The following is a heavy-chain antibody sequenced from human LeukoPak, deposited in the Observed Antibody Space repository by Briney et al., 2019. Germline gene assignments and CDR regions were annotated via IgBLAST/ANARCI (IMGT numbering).Heavy chain of an antibody. D-gene: IGHD4-23*01. Sequence: GGSLRLSCAASGFTVSDNYMTWVRQAPGKGLEWVSVIYSGGSTYYADFVKARFTISRDNSKNTLFLQMNSLRVEDTAVYYCAREFRLGGRWGQGTLVPSPQ. CDR1: GFTVSDNY. CDR2: IYSGGST. CDR3: AREFRLGGR. V-gene: IGHV3-66*01. J-gene: IGHJ4*02.